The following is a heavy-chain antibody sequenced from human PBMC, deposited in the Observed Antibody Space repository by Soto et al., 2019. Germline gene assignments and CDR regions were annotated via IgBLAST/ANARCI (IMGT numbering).Heavy chain of an antibody. CDR3: ARVPDR. V-gene: IGHV4-30-2*01. CDR2: IYHSGST. CDR1: GCSISRGGYS. Sequence: QLQLQESGSGLVKPSQTLSLTCAVSGCSISRGGYSWSWIRQPPGQGLEWIGYIYHSGSTYYNPCLKSRATISVDRTKNQFSLKLSSVTAAETAVYYCARVPDRWVQGTPVTLPS. D-gene: IGHD2-2*01. J-gene: IGHJ5*02.